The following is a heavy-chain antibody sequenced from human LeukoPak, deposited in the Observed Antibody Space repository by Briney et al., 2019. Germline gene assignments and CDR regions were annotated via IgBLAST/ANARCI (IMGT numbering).Heavy chain of an antibody. CDR2: ISAYNGNT. D-gene: IGHD2-15*01. CDR1: GYTFTSYG. CDR3: ARDSELRYCSGGSCSFDY. J-gene: IGHJ4*02. Sequence: ASVKVSCKASGYTFTSYGISWVRQAPGQVLEWMGWISAYNGNTNSAQKLQGRVTMTTDTSTGTAYMELRSLRSDDTAVYYCARDSELRYCSGGSCSFDYWGQGTLVTVSS. V-gene: IGHV1-18*01.